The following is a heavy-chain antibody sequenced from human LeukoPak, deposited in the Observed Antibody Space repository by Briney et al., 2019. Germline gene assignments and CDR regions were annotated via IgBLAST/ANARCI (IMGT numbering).Heavy chain of an antibody. D-gene: IGHD6-19*01. J-gene: IGHJ5*02. CDR3: ARGRGSGHKENWFDP. CDR1: GYTFTTYD. Sequence: ASVKVSCKASGYTFTTYDIDWVRQATGQGLEWMGWMNPNSGNTGYTQKFQGRVTMTRNTSISTAYMELSSLRSEDTAVYYCARGRGSGHKENWFDPWGQGTLVTVSS. CDR2: MNPNSGNT. V-gene: IGHV1-8*01.